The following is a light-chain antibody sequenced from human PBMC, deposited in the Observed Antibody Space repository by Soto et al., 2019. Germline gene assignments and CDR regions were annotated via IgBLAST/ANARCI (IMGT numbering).Light chain of an antibody. CDR1: QSISTW. Sequence: QLTKNPSTLPASVGDRVTITCRASQSISTWLAWYQQKPGKAPNLLIYKASYLASGVPSRFSGGGSGTGFTLPISSLQPDDFATYYCHQYGSYWTFGQGTKVYIK. J-gene: IGKJ1*01. CDR2: KAS. V-gene: IGKV1-5*03. CDR3: HQYGSYWT.